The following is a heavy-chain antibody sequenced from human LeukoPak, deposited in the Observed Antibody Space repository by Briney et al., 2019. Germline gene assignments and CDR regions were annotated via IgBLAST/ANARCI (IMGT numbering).Heavy chain of an antibody. D-gene: IGHD6-13*01. V-gene: IGHV5-10-1*01. CDR3: ARAGGYSSSWTFDY. J-gene: IGHJ4*02. CDR1: GYSFTSYW. Sequence: KPGESLKISCKGSGYSFTSYWISWVRQMPGKGLEWMGWIDPSDSYTNYSPSFQGHVTISADQSTSTAYPQWSSLKASDTAMYYCARAGGYSSSWTFDYWGQGTLVTVSS. CDR2: IDPSDSYT.